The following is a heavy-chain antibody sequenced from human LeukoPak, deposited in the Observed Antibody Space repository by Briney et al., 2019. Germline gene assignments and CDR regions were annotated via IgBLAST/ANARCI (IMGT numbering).Heavy chain of an antibody. V-gene: IGHV3-49*04. CDR1: GFTFGEND. CDR3: ARAGNDYNNYQTPY. CDR2: IRSKLYGETT. D-gene: IGHD4-11*01. Sequence: GGSLRLSCTVSGFTFGENDMSWVRQAPGKGLEWVGIIRSKLYGETTEYAASVKGGFTISRDDDKSIAFLQLNSLKTEDTAVYYCARAGNDYNNYQTPYWGQGTLVTVAS. J-gene: IGHJ4*02.